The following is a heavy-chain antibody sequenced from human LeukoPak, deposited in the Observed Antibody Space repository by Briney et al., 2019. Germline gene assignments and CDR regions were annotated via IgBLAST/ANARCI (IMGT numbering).Heavy chain of an antibody. CDR2: ISYDGSNK. CDR1: GFTFSSYG. Sequence: GGSLRLSCAASGFTFSSYGMHRVRQAPGKGLEWVAVISYDGSNKYYADSVKGRFTISRDNSKNTLYLQMNSLRAEDTAVYYCAKDEEYSSGFYYYYYGMDVWGQGTTVTASS. D-gene: IGHD6-19*01. J-gene: IGHJ6*02. CDR3: AKDEEYSSGFYYYYYGMDV. V-gene: IGHV3-30*18.